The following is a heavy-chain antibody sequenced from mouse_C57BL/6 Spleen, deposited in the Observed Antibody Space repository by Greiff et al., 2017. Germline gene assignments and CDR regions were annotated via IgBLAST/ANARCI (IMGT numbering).Heavy chain of an antibody. CDR1: GYTFTSYT. Sequence: QVQLQQSGAELARPGASVKMSCKASGYTFTSYTMHWVKQRPGQGLEWIGYINPSSGYTKYNQKFKDKATLTADKSSSTAYMQLSSLTSEDSAVYDCASLPYDGYYVGFAYWGQGTLVTVSA. CDR2: INPSSGYT. V-gene: IGHV1-4*01. D-gene: IGHD2-3*01. J-gene: IGHJ3*01. CDR3: ASLPYDGYYVGFAY.